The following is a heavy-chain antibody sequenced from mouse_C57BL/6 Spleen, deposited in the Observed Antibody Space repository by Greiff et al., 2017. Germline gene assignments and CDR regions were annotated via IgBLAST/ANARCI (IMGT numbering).Heavy chain of an antibody. CDR2: INPNNGGT. J-gene: IGHJ3*01. D-gene: IGHD1-1*01. CDR3: ARSEVVAPFAY. CDR1: GYTFTDYY. Sequence: EVQLQQSGPELVKPGASVKISCKASGYTFTDYYMNWVKQSHGKSLEWFGDINPNNGGTSYNQKFKGKATLTVDKSSSTAYMELRSLTSEDSAVYYCARSEVVAPFAYWGQGTLVTVSA. V-gene: IGHV1-26*01.